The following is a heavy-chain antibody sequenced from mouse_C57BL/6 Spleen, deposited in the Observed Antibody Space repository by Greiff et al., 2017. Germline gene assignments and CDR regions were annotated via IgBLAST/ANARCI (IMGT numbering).Heavy chain of an antibody. CDR3: ARHEDVTTVVATKGTYFDY. CDR2: FYPGSGSI. J-gene: IGHJ2*01. Sequence: QVQLQQSGAELVKPGASVKLSCKASGYTFTEYTIHWVKQRSGQGLEWIGWFYPGSGSIKYNEKFKDKDTLTADKSSSTVYMELSRLTSEDSAVYFCARHEDVTTVVATKGTYFDYWGQGTTLTVSS. CDR1: GYTFTEYT. D-gene: IGHD1-1*01. V-gene: IGHV1-62-2*01.